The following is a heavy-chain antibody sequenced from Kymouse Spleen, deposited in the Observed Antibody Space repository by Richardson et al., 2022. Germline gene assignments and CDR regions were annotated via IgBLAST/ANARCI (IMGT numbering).Heavy chain of an antibody. CDR3: ARPPYYDFWSGYPL*L. Sequence: QLQLQESGPGLVKPSETLSLTCTVSGGSISSSSYYWGWIRQPPGKGLEWIGSIYYSGSTYYNPSLKSRVTISVDTSKNQFSLKLSSVTAADTAVYYCARPPYYDFWSGYPL*LLGPGNPGHRLL. CDR1: GGSISSSSYY. CDR2: IYYSGST. V-gene: IGHV4-39*01. J-gene: IGHJ4*02. D-gene: IGHD3-3*01.